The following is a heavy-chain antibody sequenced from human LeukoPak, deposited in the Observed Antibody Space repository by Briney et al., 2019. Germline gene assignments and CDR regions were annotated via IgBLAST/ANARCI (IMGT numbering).Heavy chain of an antibody. CDR2: GYTSRST. V-gene: IGHV4-61*02. D-gene: IGHD3-22*01. J-gene: IGHJ5*02. CDR1: GGFISRENYS. CDR3: AREKIGYYDGSGRGWFDP. Sequence: SEPLSLICTVCGGFISRENYSGSWIRRPGVKGLEWIERGYTSRSTNYNPYVQIRLTLSVATDKTEFSLKLSQVTAADTAVYYCAREKIGYYDGSGRGWFDPWGQGTLVTVSS.